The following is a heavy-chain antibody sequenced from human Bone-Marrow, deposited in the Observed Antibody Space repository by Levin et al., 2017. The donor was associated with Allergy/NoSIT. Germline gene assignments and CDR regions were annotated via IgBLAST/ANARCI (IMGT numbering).Heavy chain of an antibody. D-gene: IGHD1-26*01. V-gene: IGHV4-34*01. J-gene: IGHJ4*02. Sequence: TPSLTCAVYGGSFSTYYWSWIRPSPGKGLEWIGEMNQSGSTNYNPSPKSRVTISLDMSKNQFSLKLTSVTAADTGLYYCARPSGSYPELGFECWGQGARVTVSS. CDR1: GGSFSTYY. CDR3: ARPSGSYPELGFEC. CDR2: MNQSGST.